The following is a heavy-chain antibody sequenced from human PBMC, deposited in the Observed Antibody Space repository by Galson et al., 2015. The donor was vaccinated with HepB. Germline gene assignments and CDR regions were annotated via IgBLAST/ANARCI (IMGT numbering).Heavy chain of an antibody. V-gene: IGHV3-53*01. CDR2: IYSGGST. Sequence: SLRLSCAASGFTVSSNYMSWVRQAPGKGLEWVSVIYSGGSTYYADSVKGRFTISRDNSKNTLYLQMNSLRAEDTAVYYCARVNQLLTLDYWGQGTLVTVSS. J-gene: IGHJ4*02. D-gene: IGHD2-2*01. CDR1: GFTVSSNY. CDR3: ARVNQLLTLDY.